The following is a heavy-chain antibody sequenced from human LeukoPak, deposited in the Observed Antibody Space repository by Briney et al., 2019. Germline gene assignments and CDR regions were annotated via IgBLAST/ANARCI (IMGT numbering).Heavy chain of an antibody. D-gene: IGHD5-18*01. CDR3: ARDAVDTANAV. Sequence: GGSLRLSCAASGFTVSSNYMSWVRQAPGKGLEWVSVIYSGGSTYYADSVKGRFTISRDNSKNTLYLQMNSLRAEDTAVYYCARDAVDTANAVWGQGTTVTISS. V-gene: IGHV3-53*01. CDR1: GFTVSSNY. J-gene: IGHJ6*02. CDR2: IYSGGST.